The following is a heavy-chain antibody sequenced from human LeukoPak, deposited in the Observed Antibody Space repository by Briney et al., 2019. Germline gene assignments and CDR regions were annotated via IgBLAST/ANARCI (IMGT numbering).Heavy chain of an antibody. Sequence: SETLSLTCTVSGGSISSSSYYWGWIRQPPGKGPEWIGSIYYSGSTYYNPSLKSRVTISVDTSKNQFSLKLSSVTAADTAVYYCASRNAAVAGTDFDYWGQGTLVTVSS. V-gene: IGHV4-39*01. J-gene: IGHJ4*02. CDR3: ASRNAAVAGTDFDY. CDR2: IYYSGST. CDR1: GGSISSSSYY. D-gene: IGHD6-19*01.